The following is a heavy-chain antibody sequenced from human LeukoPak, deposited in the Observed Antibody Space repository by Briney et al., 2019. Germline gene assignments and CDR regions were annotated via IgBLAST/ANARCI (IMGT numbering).Heavy chain of an antibody. J-gene: IGHJ4*02. CDR1: GGSISSHY. CDR3: ARVKVNYYDSSGYYYFDN. D-gene: IGHD3-22*01. Sequence: SETLSLTCTVSGGSISSHYWSWIRQPPGKGLEWIGYIYYSGSTNYNPSLKSRVTISVDTSKNQFSLKLSSVTAADTAVYYCARVKVNYYDSSGYYYFDNWGQGTLVTVSS. CDR2: IYYSGST. V-gene: IGHV4-59*11.